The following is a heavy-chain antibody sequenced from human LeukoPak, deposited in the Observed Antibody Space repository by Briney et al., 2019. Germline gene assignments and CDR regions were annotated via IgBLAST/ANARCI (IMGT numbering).Heavy chain of an antibody. V-gene: IGHV3-74*03. J-gene: IGHJ4*02. CDR3: AKDFEAYCRGDCSSYFDY. Sequence: GGSLRLFCAASGFTFSSYWMHWVREAPGKGLVWVSGTNTDGSSTMYADSVKGRFTISRDNSKNTLYLQMNSLRPEDTAVYYCAKDFEAYCRGDCSSYFDYWGQGTLVTVSS. D-gene: IGHD2-21*02. CDR2: TNTDGSST. CDR1: GFTFSSYW.